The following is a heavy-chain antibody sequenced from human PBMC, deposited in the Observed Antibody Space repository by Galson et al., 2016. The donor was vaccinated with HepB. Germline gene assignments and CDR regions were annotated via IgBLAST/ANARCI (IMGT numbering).Heavy chain of an antibody. V-gene: IGHV3-23*01. CDR2: ISRSGDST. Sequence: SLRLSCAASGFTFRNYGMTWVRQAPGKGLEVVSSISRSGDSTDYADSVKGRFTISRDNSKNTLSLQMNSLTADDTAKYYCVQGSTAPAVWGKGPTVSVSS. CDR1: GFTFRNYG. D-gene: IGHD1-26*01. CDR3: VQGSTAPAV. J-gene: IGHJ6*04.